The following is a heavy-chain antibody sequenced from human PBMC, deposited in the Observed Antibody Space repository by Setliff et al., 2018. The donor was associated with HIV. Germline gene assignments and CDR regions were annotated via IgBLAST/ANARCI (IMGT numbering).Heavy chain of an antibody. J-gene: IGHJ4*02. D-gene: IGHD3-22*01. CDR1: TFTFSNAW. Sequence: PGGSLRLSCAASTFTFSNAWINWVRRAPGKGLEWVGRIKSKTDGGTTDYAAPVKGRFTISRDDSKNMGNLQMNSLKTEDTAVDYCTTVASDSSGYYQNAFDYWGQGALVTVSS. V-gene: IGHV3-15*01. CDR3: TTVASDSSGYYQNAFDY. CDR2: IKSKTDGGTT.